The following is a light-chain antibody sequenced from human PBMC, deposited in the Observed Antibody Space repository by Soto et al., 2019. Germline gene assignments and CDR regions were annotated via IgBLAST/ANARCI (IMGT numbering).Light chain of an antibody. Sequence: DIPMTQSPTSLSASVGDRVTISCRASQRIGTYLAWYQQKPGKAPRLLISAASSVQSGVPPRFSGSGSGTDFILTISSLRHEDIATYYCQQTASAPPWTFGQGTKVEI. CDR1: QRIGTY. J-gene: IGKJ1*01. V-gene: IGKV1-39*01. CDR3: QQTASAPPWT. CDR2: AAS.